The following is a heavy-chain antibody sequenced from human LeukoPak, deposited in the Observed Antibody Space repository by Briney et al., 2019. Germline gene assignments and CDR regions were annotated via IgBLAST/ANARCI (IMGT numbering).Heavy chain of an antibody. V-gene: IGHV3-23*01. Sequence: GGSLRLSCAASGFRFSSYTMNWVRQASGKGLEWVSGISGSGDRTYYADFVKGRVTISRDNSRNTLYLQMSSLRADDTAVYYCAILGGGMAYWGQGTLVAVSS. D-gene: IGHD3-16*01. J-gene: IGHJ4*02. CDR3: AILGGGMAY. CDR2: ISGSGDRT. CDR1: GFRFSSYT.